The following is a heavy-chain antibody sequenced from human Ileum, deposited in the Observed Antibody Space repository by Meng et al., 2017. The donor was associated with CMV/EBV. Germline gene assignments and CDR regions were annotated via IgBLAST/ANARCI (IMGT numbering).Heavy chain of an antibody. CDR1: GYTFTSYG. CDR3: ARTSITIFGVVIIPMFDP. Sequence: ASVKVSCKASGYTFTSYGISWVRQAPGQGLEWMGWISAYNGNTNYAQKLQGRLTMTTDTSTSTAYMELRSLRSDDTAVYYCARTSITIFGVVIIPMFDPWGQGTLVTVSS. J-gene: IGHJ5*02. D-gene: IGHD3-3*01. V-gene: IGHV1-18*01. CDR2: ISAYNGNT.